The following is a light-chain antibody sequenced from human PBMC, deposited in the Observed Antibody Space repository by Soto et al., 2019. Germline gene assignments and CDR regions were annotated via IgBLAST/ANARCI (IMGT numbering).Light chain of an antibody. J-gene: IGKJ1*01. Sequence: EIVLTQSPDTLSLSPGERATLSCRASQTVSRNYLAWHQQNPGEAPRLLMYAASSTATGIPDRFSGSGSGTDFTLTIRRLEPEDSAVYYCQQYSSSRTFGQGTKVDIK. CDR1: QTVSRNY. CDR3: QQYSSSRT. CDR2: AAS. V-gene: IGKV3-20*01.